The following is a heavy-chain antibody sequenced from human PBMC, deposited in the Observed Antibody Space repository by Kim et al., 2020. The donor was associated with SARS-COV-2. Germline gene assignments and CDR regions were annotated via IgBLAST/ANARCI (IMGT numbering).Heavy chain of an antibody. J-gene: IGHJ4*02. CDR1: GFSFSSYA. CDR2: IYRGGSST. Sequence: GGSLRLSCAASGFSFSSYAMSWVRQAPGKGLEWVSVIYRGGSSTYYADSVKGRFTISRDNSKNTLYLQMNSLRAEDTAVYYCAKDGYSSGWHFDYWGQGTLVTVSS. V-gene: IGHV3-23*03. D-gene: IGHD6-19*01. CDR3: AKDGYSSGWHFDY.